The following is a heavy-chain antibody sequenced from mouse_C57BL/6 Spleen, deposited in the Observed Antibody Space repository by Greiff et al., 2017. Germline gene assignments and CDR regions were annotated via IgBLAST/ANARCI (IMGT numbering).Heavy chain of an antibody. V-gene: IGHV1-53*01. CDR3: ARVIYDYGSSYVSIAD. D-gene: IGHD1-1*01. CDR2: INPSNGGT. Sequence: QVHVKQPGTELVKPGASVKLSCKASGYTFTSYWMPWVKQRPGQGLEWIGNINPSNGGTNYNEKFKSKATLTVDKSSSTAYMQLSSLTSEDSAVYYCARVIYDYGSSYVSIADWGQGTLVTVSA. CDR1: GYTFTSYW. J-gene: IGHJ3*01.